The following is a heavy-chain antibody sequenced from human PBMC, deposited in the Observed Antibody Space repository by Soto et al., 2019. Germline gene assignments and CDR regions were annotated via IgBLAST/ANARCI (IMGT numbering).Heavy chain of an antibody. J-gene: IGHJ4*02. CDR1: GFTFSNAW. D-gene: IGHD3-9*01. CDR2: IKSKTDGGTT. Sequence: PGGSLRLSCAASGFTFSNAWMSWVRQAPGKGLEWVGRIKSKTDGGTTDYAAPVKGRFTISRDDSKNTLYLQMNSLKTEDTAVYYCTTVIWRRGKDILTGYLYYWGQGTLVTVSS. V-gene: IGHV3-15*01. CDR3: TTVIWRRGKDILTGYLYY.